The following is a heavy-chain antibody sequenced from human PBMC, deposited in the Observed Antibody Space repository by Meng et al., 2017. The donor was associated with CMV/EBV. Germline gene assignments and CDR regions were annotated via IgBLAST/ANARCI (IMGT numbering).Heavy chain of an antibody. V-gene: IGHV1-69*05. CDR3: ARDRRGSYSYYYGMDV. CDR2: IIPIFGAA. CDR1: GGTFSSYA. J-gene: IGHJ6*02. Sequence: SVKVSCKASGGTFSSYAISWVRQAPGQGLEWMGGIIPIFGAANYAQKFQGRVTITTDESTSTAYMELSSLRSEDTAVYYCARDRRGSYSYYYGMDVWGQGTTVTVSS. D-gene: IGHD1-26*01.